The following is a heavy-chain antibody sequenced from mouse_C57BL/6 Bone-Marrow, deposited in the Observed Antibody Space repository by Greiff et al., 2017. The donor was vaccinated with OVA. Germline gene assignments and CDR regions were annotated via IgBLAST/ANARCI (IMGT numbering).Heavy chain of an antibody. CDR3: ARYQVVAPGFAY. D-gene: IGHD1-1*01. CDR2: IHPNSGST. J-gene: IGHJ3*01. CDR1: GYTFTSYW. Sequence: VKLQQPGAELVKPGASVKLSCKASGYTFTSYWMHWVKQRPGQGLEWIGMIHPNSGSTNYNEKFKSKATLTVDKSSSTAYMQLSSLTSEDSAVYYCARYQVVAPGFAYWGQGTLVTVSA. V-gene: IGHV1-64*01.